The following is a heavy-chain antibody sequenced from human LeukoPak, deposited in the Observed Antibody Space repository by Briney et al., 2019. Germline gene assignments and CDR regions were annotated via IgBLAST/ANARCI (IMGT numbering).Heavy chain of an antibody. Sequence: SETLSLTCTVSGDSVSSSAYYWGWIRQPPEKGLEWIGNIYYSGSTYYNPSLKSRVTISIDTSKNQFSLKLSSVTAADTAVYYCARDYPYDSSGYWWFDPWGQGTLVTVSS. D-gene: IGHD3-22*01. V-gene: IGHV4-39*07. J-gene: IGHJ5*02. CDR2: IYYSGST. CDR1: GDSVSSSAYY. CDR3: ARDYPYDSSGYWWFDP.